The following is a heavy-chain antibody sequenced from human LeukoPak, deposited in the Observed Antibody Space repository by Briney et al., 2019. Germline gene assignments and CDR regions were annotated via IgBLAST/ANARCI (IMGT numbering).Heavy chain of an antibody. CDR1: GFTFSSYG. J-gene: IGHJ5*02. V-gene: IGHV3-30*02. CDR2: IRYDGSNK. D-gene: IGHD2-21*01. Sequence: GGSLRLSCAASGFTFSSYGMHWVRQAPGKGLEWVAFIRYDGSNKYYADSVKGRFTISRDNSKNTLYLQMNSLRAEDTAVYYCAKDNEAYCGGDCYRLHWFDPWGQGTLVTVSS. CDR3: AKDNEAYCGGDCYRLHWFDP.